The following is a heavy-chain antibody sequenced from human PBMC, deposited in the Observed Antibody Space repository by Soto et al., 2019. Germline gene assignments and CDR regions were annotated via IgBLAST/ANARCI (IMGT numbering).Heavy chain of an antibody. CDR2: ISFNGGTI. D-gene: IGHD4-4*01. Sequence: GGSLRLSCAASGFTFSDYYMSWIRQAPGKGLEWVSYISFNGGTIYYADSVKGRFTISRDNVKNSLYLQMNSLGAEGTAVYYCARESAMTTVTTAVAFDVWGQGTMVTVSS. V-gene: IGHV3-11*01. CDR3: ARESAMTTVTTAVAFDV. J-gene: IGHJ3*01. CDR1: GFTFSDYY.